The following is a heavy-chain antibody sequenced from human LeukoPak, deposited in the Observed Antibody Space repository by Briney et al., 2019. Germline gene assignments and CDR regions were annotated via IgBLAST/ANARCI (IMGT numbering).Heavy chain of an antibody. Sequence: PSQTLSLTCTVSGGSISSGGYYWSWIRQHPGKGLEWIGYIYYSGSTYYNPSLKSRVTISVDTSKNQFSLKLSSVTAADTAVYYCARDGVLAYCGGDRRETDRYFDLWGRGTLVTVSS. CDR1: GGSISSGGYY. D-gene: IGHD2-21*02. CDR3: ARDGVLAYCGGDRRETDRYFDL. CDR2: IYYSGST. J-gene: IGHJ2*01. V-gene: IGHV4-31*03.